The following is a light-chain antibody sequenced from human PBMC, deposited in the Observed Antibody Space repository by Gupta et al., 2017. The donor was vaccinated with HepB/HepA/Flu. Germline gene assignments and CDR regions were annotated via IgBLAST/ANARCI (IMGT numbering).Light chain of an antibody. CDR3: QQYDNSPMCS. CDR1: QSVRFSTNNKNY. Sequence: DIVMTQSPDSLSVSLGERTTIHCKSSQSVRFSTNNKNYLAWYQQKQGQPPKLLIYWAATREAGVTDRFSGSGCGRDFILTISSRQEDDGVVYYCQQYDNSPMCSFGQGTKMEIK. CDR2: WAA. J-gene: IGKJ2*04. V-gene: IGKV4-1*01.